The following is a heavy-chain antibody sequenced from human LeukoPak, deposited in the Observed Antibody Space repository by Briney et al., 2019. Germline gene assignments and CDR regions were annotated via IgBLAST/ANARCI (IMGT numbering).Heavy chain of an antibody. V-gene: IGHV4-59*12. Sequence: SETLSLTCTVSGGSMRGYYWSWIRQTPGGRLEWIGYFYYTGLTRSSPSLESRVTISVDTSKNQFSLKLSSVTAADTAVYYCARDLYSSRTNDAFVIWGQGTMVTVSS. J-gene: IGHJ3*02. CDR1: GGSMRGYY. CDR2: FYYTGLT. D-gene: IGHD6-19*01. CDR3: ARDLYSSRTNDAFVI.